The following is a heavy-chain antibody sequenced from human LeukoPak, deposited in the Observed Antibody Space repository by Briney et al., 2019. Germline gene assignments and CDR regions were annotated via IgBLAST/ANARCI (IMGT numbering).Heavy chain of an antibody. Sequence: QPGGSLRLSCAASGFTFSSYGMHWVRQAPGKGLEWVAFIRYDGSNKYYADSVKGRFTISRDNSKNTLYLQMNSLRAEDTAVYYCAKDREGQWLVPHSWGQGTLVTVSS. CDR1: GFTFSSYG. CDR2: IRYDGSNK. V-gene: IGHV3-30*02. CDR3: AKDREGQWLVPHS. D-gene: IGHD6-19*01. J-gene: IGHJ4*02.